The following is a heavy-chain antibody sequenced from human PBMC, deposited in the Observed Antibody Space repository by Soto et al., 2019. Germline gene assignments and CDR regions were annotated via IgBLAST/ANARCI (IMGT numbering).Heavy chain of an antibody. J-gene: IGHJ6*02. D-gene: IGHD2-15*01. CDR1: GGSISGSSYY. CDR3: ARVPVAVAATEDYYGLDV. CDR2: IYYSGST. Sequence: QLRLQESGPRLVKPSETLSLTCTVSGGSISGSSYYWGWIRQPPGKGLEWIGSIYYSGSTYYNPSLKSRLTMSLDTSKNQVSLRLISVTAADTAVYFCARVPVAVAATEDYYGLDVWGQGTTVTVSS. V-gene: IGHV4-39*07.